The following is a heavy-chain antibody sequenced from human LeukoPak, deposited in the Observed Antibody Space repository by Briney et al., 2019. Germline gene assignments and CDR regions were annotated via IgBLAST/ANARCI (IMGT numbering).Heavy chain of an antibody. CDR2: INPNSGDT. J-gene: IGHJ4*02. CDR3: ARQGGYSNAIGMGY. Sequence: ASVKVSCKASGYTFIGYYMHWVRQAPGQGLEWMGRINPNSGDTNYAQNFQGRVTMTRDTSISTAYMELSSLRSEDTAVYYCARQGGYSNAIGMGYWGQGTLVIVSS. CDR1: GYTFIGYY. D-gene: IGHD5-12*01. V-gene: IGHV1-2*06.